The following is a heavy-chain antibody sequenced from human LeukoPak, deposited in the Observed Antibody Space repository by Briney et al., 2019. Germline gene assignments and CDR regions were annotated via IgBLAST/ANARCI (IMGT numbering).Heavy chain of an antibody. CDR3: ARELKEGAVYAAR. D-gene: IGHD6-25*01. J-gene: IGHJ4*02. CDR1: GGSISSGGYY. Sequence: PSETLSLTCTVSGGSISSGGYYWSWIRQPPGKGLEWMGYIYPSGSAYYNPSLKSRVTISVDRSKNQFSLKVNSVTAADTAVYYCARELKEGAVYAARWGQGTLVTVSS. V-gene: IGHV4-30-2*01. CDR2: IYPSGSA.